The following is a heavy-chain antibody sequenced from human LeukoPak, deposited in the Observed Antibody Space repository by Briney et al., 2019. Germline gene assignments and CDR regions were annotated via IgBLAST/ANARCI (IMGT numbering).Heavy chain of an antibody. J-gene: IGHJ5*02. CDR2: ISSSSSYI. CDR3: ARVGVVPRGWFDP. V-gene: IGHV3-21*01. Sequence: PGGSLNLSFAASGFTFISYSMNWVRQAPGKGLEWVSSISSSSSYIYYADSVKGRFTISRDNAKNSLYLQMNSLRAEDTAVYYCARVGVVPRGWFDPWGQGTLVTVSS. D-gene: IGHD3-3*01. CDR1: GFTFISYS.